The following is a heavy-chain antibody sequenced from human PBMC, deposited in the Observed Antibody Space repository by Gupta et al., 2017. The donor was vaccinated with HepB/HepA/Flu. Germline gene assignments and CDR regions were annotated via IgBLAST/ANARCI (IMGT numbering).Heavy chain of an antibody. V-gene: IGHV3-7*01. CDR1: GFTFGNYW. Sequence: EVQLVESGGGLVQPGGSLSLSCVASGFTFGNYWMTWGRQTPGKGLECVGNIKQEGSEKYYVDSVKGRFTNYRDNAENSLFLQMNSLRAEDTAVYYCARLYNNYWHLDYWGQGTLVTVSS. D-gene: IGHD5-24*01. J-gene: IGHJ4*02. CDR3: ARLYNNYWHLDY. CDR2: IKQEGSEK.